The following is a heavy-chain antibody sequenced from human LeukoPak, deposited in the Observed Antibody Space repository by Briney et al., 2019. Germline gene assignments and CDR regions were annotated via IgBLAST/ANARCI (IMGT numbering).Heavy chain of an antibody. D-gene: IGHD6-19*01. CDR3: ATLGWQWLVPDDC. CDR2: ISYDGSNK. J-gene: IGHJ4*02. CDR1: GFTFSSYA. V-gene: IGHV3-30-3*01. Sequence: GGSLRLSCAASGFTFSSYAMHWVRQAPGKGLEWVAVISYDGSNKYYADSVKGRFTISRDNAKNSLYLQMNSLRAEDTAVYYCATLGWQWLVPDDCWGQGTLVTVSS.